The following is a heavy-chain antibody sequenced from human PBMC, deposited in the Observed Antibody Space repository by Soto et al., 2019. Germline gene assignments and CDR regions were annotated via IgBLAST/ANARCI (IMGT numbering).Heavy chain of an antibody. Sequence: SVKVSCKASGGTFSSCAISCVRQAPGQGLEWMGGIIPIFGTANYAQKFQGRVTITADESTSTAYMELSSLRSEDTAVYYCARTSGWYKFEGYDYWGQGTLVTVSS. CDR1: GGTFSSCA. V-gene: IGHV1-69*13. CDR3: ARTSGWYKFEGYDY. D-gene: IGHD6-19*01. CDR2: IIPIFGTA. J-gene: IGHJ4*02.